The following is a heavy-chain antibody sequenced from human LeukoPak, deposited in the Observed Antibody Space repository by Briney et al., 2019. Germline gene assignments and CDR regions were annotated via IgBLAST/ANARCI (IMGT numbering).Heavy chain of an antibody. Sequence: SETLSLTCTVSGGSISSSSYYWGWVRQPPGKGLEWIGSIYYSGSTYYNPSLKSRVTISVDTSKNQFSLKLSSVTAADTAVYYCARGAAAAGTYYYYYMDVWGKGTTVTVSS. CDR1: GGSISSSSYY. D-gene: IGHD6-13*01. CDR2: IYYSGST. V-gene: IGHV4-39*07. J-gene: IGHJ6*03. CDR3: ARGAAAAGTYYYYYMDV.